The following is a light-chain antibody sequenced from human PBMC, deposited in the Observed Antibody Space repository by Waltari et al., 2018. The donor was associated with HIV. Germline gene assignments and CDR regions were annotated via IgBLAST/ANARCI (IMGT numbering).Light chain of an antibody. J-gene: IGLJ2*01. V-gene: IGLV3-25*03. Sequence: SYELTQPPSLSVSPGQTARITCSGDALSMQYGYWYQQKPGQAPVLVIYKDRERSSGIPERFAGSSSGKTVTLTISVAQAEDEAAYFCQSTDRSGSYIIFGGGTKLTVL. CDR3: QSTDRSGSYII. CDR1: ALSMQY. CDR2: KDR.